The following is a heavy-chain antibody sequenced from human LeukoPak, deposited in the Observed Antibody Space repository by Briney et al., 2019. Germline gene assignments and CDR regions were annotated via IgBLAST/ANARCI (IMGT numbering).Heavy chain of an antibody. CDR2: IYYSGST. J-gene: IGHJ3*02. CDR1: GGSISSYY. Sequence: SGTLSLTCTVSGGSISSYYWSWIRQPPGKGLEWIGYIYYSGSTNYNPSLKSRVTISVDTSKNQFSLKLSSVTAADTAVYYCARAVGRTDAFDIWGQGTMVTVSS. V-gene: IGHV4-59*01. CDR3: ARAVGRTDAFDI.